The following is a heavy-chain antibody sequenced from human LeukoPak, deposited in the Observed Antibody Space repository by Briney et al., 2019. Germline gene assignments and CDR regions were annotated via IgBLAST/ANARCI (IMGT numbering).Heavy chain of an antibody. D-gene: IGHD6-19*01. V-gene: IGHV3-48*03. CDR2: ISSSSSI. J-gene: IGHJ5*02. Sequence: GGTLRLSCAASGFTFSSYERNWVRQTPGKGLEWVSYISSSSSIYYADSVKGRFTISRDNAKNSLYLQMNSLRAEDTAVYYCARAGPSRAVAACGQGTLVTVSS. CDR1: GFTFSSYE. CDR3: ARAGPSRAVAA.